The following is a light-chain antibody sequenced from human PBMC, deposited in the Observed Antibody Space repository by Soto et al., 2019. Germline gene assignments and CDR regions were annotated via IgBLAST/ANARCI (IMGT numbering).Light chain of an antibody. CDR3: GTWDSSLSVV. Sequence: QSVLTQPPSVSAAPGQKVTISCSGSSSNIGNNYVSWYQQLPGTAPKLLIYENNKRPSGIPDRFSGSKSGTSATLGITGLQTGDEADYYCGTWDSSLSVVFCGGTKVTVL. V-gene: IGLV1-51*02. CDR1: SSNIGNNY. J-gene: IGLJ3*02. CDR2: ENN.